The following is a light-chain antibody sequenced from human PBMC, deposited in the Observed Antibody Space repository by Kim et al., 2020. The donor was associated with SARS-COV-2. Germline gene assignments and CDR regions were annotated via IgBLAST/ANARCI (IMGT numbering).Light chain of an antibody. V-gene: IGKV3-20*01. J-gene: IGKJ5*01. CDR1: HSVASGC. CDR3: QQYGTYPPIT. Sequence: PGERATLSCRASHSVASGCLDWYQQKPGQTPRLLISGASRRATGIPDRFSGSGSGTDFTLTISRVEPEDFAVYYCQQYGTYPPITFGQGTRLEIK. CDR2: GAS.